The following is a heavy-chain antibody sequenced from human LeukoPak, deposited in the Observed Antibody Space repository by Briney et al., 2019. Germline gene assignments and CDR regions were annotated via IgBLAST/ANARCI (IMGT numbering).Heavy chain of an antibody. D-gene: IGHD5-12*01. CDR3: ARDSGYDYGWFDP. V-gene: IGHV4-30-4*01. Sequence: SQTLSLTCTVSGGSISSGDYYWSWIRQPPGKGLEWIGYIYYSGSTYYNPSLKSRVTISVDTSKNQFSLKLSSVTAADTAVYYCARDSGYDYGWFDPWGQGTLVTVSS. CDR2: IYYSGST. CDR1: GGSISSGDYY. J-gene: IGHJ5*02.